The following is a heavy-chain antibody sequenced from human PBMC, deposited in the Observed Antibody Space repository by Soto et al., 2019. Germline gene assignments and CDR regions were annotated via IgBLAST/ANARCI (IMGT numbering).Heavy chain of an antibody. V-gene: IGHV1-69*01. CDR3: AVEGGYGSGVAVSDYYGIDV. D-gene: IGHD3-10*01. CDR1: GGTFSSYA. J-gene: IGHJ6*01. CDR2: IIPIFGTA. Sequence: QVQLVQSGAEVKKPGSSVKVSCKASGGTFSSYAISWVRQAPGQGLEWMGGIIPIFGTANYAQKFQGRVTITADESRGTAYLQVRRLRAEDEAVYYCAVEGGYGSGVAVSDYYGIDVW.